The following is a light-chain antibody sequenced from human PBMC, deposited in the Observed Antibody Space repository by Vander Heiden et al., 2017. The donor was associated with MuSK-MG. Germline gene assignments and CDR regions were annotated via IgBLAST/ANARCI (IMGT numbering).Light chain of an antibody. Sequence: ELVLTQSPATLFLSPGERTTLSCRASQSVSSYLAWYQQKPGQAPRLLIYDASNRATGIPARFSGSGSGTDFTLTISSLEPEDFAVYYCQQRSNCPITFGGGTKVDIK. CDR2: DAS. V-gene: IGKV3-11*01. CDR3: QQRSNCPIT. J-gene: IGKJ4*01. CDR1: QSVSSY.